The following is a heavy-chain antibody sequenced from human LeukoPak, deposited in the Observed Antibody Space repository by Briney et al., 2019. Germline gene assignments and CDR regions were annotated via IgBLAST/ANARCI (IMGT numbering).Heavy chain of an antibody. V-gene: IGHV3-9*01. CDR2: ISWNSGSI. CDR1: GFTFDDYA. D-gene: IGHD3-9*01. CDR3: AKGENILTGSFDY. Sequence: GGSLRLSCAASGFTFDDYAMHWVRQAPGKGLEWVSGISWNSGSIGYADSVKGRFTISRDNAKNSLYLQMNSLRAEDTALYYCAKGENILTGSFDYWGQGTLVTVSS. J-gene: IGHJ4*02.